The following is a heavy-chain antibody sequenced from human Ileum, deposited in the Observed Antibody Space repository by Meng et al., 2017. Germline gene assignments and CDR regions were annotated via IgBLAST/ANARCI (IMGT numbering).Heavy chain of an antibody. CDR2: ISQESGRT. CDR1: GDSISSRDW. CDR3: VRNEGYSLGD. J-gene: IGHJ4*02. V-gene: IGHV4-4*02. Sequence: QVQPQVSGPGLVTPSGPLSLTFPVSGDSISSRDWWSWVRQPPGKGLEWIGEISQESGRTNYNPSLKSRVTISLDKSKNQFSLNLNSVTAADTAVYYCVRNEGYSLGDWGQGTLVTVSS. D-gene: IGHD2-21*01.